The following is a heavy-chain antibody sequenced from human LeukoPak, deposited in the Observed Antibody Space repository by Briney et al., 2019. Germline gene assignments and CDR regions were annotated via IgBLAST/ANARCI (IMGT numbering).Heavy chain of an antibody. D-gene: IGHD3-3*01. J-gene: IGHJ5*02. Sequence: PGRSLRLSCAASGFTFSSYAMHWVRQAPGKGLEWVAVISYDGSNKYYADSVKGRFTISRDNSKNTLYLQMNSLRAEDTAVYYCAKDFSYYDFWSGSFDPWGQGTLDTVSS. V-gene: IGHV3-30-3*01. CDR3: AKDFSYYDFWSGSFDP. CDR2: ISYDGSNK. CDR1: GFTFSSYA.